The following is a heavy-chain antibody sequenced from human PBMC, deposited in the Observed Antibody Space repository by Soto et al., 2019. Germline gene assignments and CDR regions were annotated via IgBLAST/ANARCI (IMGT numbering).Heavy chain of an antibody. V-gene: IGHV3-23*01. CDR3: VRDQDWAFDY. CDR1: GFTFSSYA. J-gene: IGHJ4*02. Sequence: PGGSLRLSCAASGFTFSSYAMSWVRQAPGKGLEWVSAISGSGGSTYYADSVKGRFTISRDNAKSSLYLQMNSLGAEDTATYYCVRDQDWAFDYWGQGALVTVSS. CDR2: ISGSGGST. D-gene: IGHD3-9*01.